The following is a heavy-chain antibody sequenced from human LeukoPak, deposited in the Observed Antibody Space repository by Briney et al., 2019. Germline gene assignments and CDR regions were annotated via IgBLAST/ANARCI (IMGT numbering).Heavy chain of an antibody. CDR2: ITGSGGST. V-gene: IGHV3-23*01. CDR1: GFTFDNFA. Sequence: SGGSLRLXCAPSGFTFDNFAMTWVRQAPGKELEWVSEITGSGGSTYYADSVKGRFTISRDNSKNTLYLQMNSLRAEDTAIYYCARELFDFDYWGQGTLVTVSS. D-gene: IGHD3-10*01. CDR3: ARELFDFDY. J-gene: IGHJ4*02.